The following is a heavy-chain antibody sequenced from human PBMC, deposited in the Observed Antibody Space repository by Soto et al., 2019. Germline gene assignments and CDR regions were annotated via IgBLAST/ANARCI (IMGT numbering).Heavy chain of an antibody. CDR3: ATDLYSSGYYVFDY. D-gene: IGHD3-22*01. Sequence: ASVKVSCKVSGYTLTELSMHWVRQAPGKGLELMGGFDPEDGETIYAQKFQGRVTMTEDTSTDTAYMELSSLRSEDTAVYYCATDLYSSGYYVFDYWGQGTLVTVSS. V-gene: IGHV1-24*01. J-gene: IGHJ4*02. CDR1: GYTLTELS. CDR2: FDPEDGET.